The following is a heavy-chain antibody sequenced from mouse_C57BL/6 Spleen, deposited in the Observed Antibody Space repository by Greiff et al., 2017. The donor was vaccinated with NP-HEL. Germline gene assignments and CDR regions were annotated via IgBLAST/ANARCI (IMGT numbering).Heavy chain of an antibody. CDR1: GYSITSGYY. V-gene: IGHV3-6*01. J-gene: IGHJ1*03. CDR3: ARDITTVVATGYFDV. CDR2: ISYDGSN. Sequence: VQLKESGPGLVKPSQSLSLPCSVTGYSITSGYYWNWIRQFPGNKLEWMGYISYDGSNNYNPSLKNRISITRDTSKNQFFLKLNSVTTEDTATYYCARDITTVVATGYFDVWGTGTTVTVSS. D-gene: IGHD1-1*01.